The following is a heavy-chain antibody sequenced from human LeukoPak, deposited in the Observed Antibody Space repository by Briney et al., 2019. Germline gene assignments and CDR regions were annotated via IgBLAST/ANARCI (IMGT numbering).Heavy chain of an antibody. J-gene: IGHJ2*01. V-gene: IGHV4-59*08. D-gene: IGHD5-12*01. CDR3: ARTLYIDYDSRVWYFDL. CDR2: IYYSGRT. Sequence: SETLSLTCTVSGDSITSYYWSWIRQPPGKGLEWIGYIYYSGRTNFNPSVKSRVTMSVDTSKDQFSLNLGSVTAADTAVYYCARTLYIDYDSRVWYFDLWGRGTRVSVSS. CDR1: GDSITSYY.